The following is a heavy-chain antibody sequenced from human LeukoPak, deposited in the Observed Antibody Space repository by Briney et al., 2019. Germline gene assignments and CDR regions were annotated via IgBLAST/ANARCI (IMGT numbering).Heavy chain of an antibody. V-gene: IGHV1-69*01. D-gene: IGHD3-3*01. CDR2: IIPIFGTA. CDR3: ARGVYYDFWSGYPPIDIYYYYYYGMDV. Sequence: SVKVSCKASGGTFSSYAISWVRQAPGQGLEWMGGIIPIFGTANYAQKFQGRVTITADESTSTAYMELSSLRSEDTAVYYCARGVYYDFWSGYPPIDIYYYYYYGMDVWGQGTTVTVSS. CDR1: GGTFSSYA. J-gene: IGHJ6*02.